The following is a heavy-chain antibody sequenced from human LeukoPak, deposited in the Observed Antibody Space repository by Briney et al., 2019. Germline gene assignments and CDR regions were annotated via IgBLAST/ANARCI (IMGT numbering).Heavy chain of an antibody. Sequence: ASVKVSCKASGYTFTAYYIHWVRQAPGQGLEWMGWINPNTGGTNFAQRFQGRVTMSRDTSINTAYMELSSLRSDDTAKYYCARGNGNGYFDIWGRGTLVTVSS. V-gene: IGHV1-2*02. J-gene: IGHJ2*01. CDR1: GYTFTAYY. CDR3: ARGNGNGYFDI. D-gene: IGHD1-1*01. CDR2: INPNTGGT.